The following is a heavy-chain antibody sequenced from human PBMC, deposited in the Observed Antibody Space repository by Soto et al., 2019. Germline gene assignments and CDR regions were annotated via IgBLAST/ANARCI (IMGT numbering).Heavy chain of an antibody. Sequence: QVQLVESGGGVVQPGRSLRLSCAASGFTFSSDGMHRVRQAPGKGLEWVAVLWYDGSNKYYADYVKGRFNISRENSKNTLYLQMNSLRAEDTAVYYCARDLRLRYYFDYWGQGTLVTVSS. CDR3: ARDLRLRYYFDY. CDR2: LWYDGSNK. J-gene: IGHJ4*02. CDR1: GFTFSSDG. V-gene: IGHV3-33*01.